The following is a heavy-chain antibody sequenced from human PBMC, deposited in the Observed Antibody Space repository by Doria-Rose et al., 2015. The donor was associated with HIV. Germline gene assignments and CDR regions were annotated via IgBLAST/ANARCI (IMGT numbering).Heavy chain of an antibody. CDR2: ISASGDDM. D-gene: IGHD5-18*01. CDR1: FA. Sequence: FAMNWVRQAPGKGLEWVSSISASGDDMYYADFVKGRFTVSRDNSKNTLYLQVSSLRADDTAIYYCAKEVRAGYNYGGVDYWGQGTLVTVSS. CDR3: AKEVRAGYNYGGVDY. V-gene: IGHV3-23*01. J-gene: IGHJ4*02.